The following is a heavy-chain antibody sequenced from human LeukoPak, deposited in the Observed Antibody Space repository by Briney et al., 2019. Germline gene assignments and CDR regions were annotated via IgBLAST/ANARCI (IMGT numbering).Heavy chain of an antibody. V-gene: IGHV4-34*01. CDR2: INHSGST. CDR1: GGSFSGYY. D-gene: IGHD6-19*01. Sequence: SETLSLTCAVYGGSFSGYYWSWIRQPPGKGLEWIGEINHSGSTNYNPSLKSRVTISVDTSKNQFSLKLSSVTAADTAVYYCARGLSSGWYRNWFDPWAREPWSPSPQ. CDR3: ARGLSSGWYRNWFDP. J-gene: IGHJ5*02.